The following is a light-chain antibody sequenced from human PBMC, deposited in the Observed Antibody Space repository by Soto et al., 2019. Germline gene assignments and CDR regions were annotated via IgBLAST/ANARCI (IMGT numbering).Light chain of an antibody. CDR3: SSYTSSSTLV. CDR2: DVS. V-gene: IGLV2-14*01. J-gene: IGLJ2*01. CDR1: SSDVGGYNY. Sequence: QSALTQPASVSGSPGQSITISCTGTSSDVGGYNYVSWYQQHPGKAPKLMIYDVSNRPSGVSNRFSGSKSGNTASLTISGLQAVDEADYYCSSYTSSSTLVFGGGTKVTV.